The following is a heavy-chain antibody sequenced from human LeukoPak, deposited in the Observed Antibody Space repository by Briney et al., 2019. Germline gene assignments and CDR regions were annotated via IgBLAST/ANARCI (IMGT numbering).Heavy chain of an antibody. CDR1: GFTFDDYA. D-gene: IGHD2-15*01. CDR2: IRRNGGIT. V-gene: IGHV3-20*04. CDR3: ARVDVVVAALDY. J-gene: IGHJ4*02. Sequence: PVGSLRLSCAASGFTFDDYAMSWVRQPPGKGLEWVSGIRRNGGITNYADSVKGRFTISRDNAKKSLYLQMNSLRAEDTAFYYCARVDVVVAALDYWGQGTLVTVSS.